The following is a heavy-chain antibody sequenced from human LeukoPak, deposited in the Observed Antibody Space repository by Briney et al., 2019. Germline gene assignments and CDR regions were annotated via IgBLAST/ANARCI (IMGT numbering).Heavy chain of an antibody. CDR3: ARDRTPVAGCYYYYYMDV. CDR2: IYHSGST. J-gene: IGHJ6*03. CDR1: GYSISSGYY. Sequence: SETLSLTCTVSGYSISSGYYWGWIRQPPGKGLEWIGSIYHSGSTYYNPSLKSRVTISVDTSKNQFSLKLSSVTAADTAVYYCARDRTPVAGCYYYYYMDVWGKGTTVTVSS. D-gene: IGHD6-19*01. V-gene: IGHV4-38-2*02.